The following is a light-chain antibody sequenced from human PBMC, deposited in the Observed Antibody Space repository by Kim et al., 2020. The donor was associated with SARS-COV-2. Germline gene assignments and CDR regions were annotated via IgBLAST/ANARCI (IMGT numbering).Light chain of an antibody. V-gene: IGKV3-20*01. Sequence: EIVLTQTPGTLSLSPGEGATLSCRASQISSTSLAWYQQKPGQAPRLLIYATSTRATGIPDRFSGSVSGTDFTLTITRLEPEDFAVYFCQHYGSSRTFGGGTKVDIK. CDR3: QHYGSSRT. J-gene: IGKJ4*01. CDR2: ATS. CDR1: QISSTS.